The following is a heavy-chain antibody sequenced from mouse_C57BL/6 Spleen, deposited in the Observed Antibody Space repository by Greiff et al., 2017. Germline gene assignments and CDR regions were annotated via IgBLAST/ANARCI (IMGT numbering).Heavy chain of an antibody. D-gene: IGHD2-1*01. V-gene: IGHV1-74*01. J-gene: IGHJ3*01. Sequence: QVQLQQPGAELVKPGPSVKVSCKASGYTFTSYWMHWVKQRPGQGLEWIGRMHPSDSDTNSNQQFKGKATLTVDQSSSSAYMQLSSLTSEDSAVYYGTITLDGNRAWFADWGQGTLVTVSA. CDR2: MHPSDSDT. CDR1: GYTFTSYW. CDR3: TITLDGNRAWFAD.